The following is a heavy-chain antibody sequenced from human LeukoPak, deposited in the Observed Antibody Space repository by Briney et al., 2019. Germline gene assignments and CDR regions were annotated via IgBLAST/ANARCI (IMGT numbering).Heavy chain of an antibody. J-gene: IGHJ4*02. Sequence: PGGSLRLSCAASGFSFSTSWMTWVRQTPGKGLEWIGEINHSGSTNYNPSLKSRVTISVDTSKNQFSLKLSSVTAADTAVYYCATKGRLSSSWDWGQGTLVTVSS. D-gene: IGHD6-13*01. V-gene: IGHV4-34*08. CDR3: ATKGRLSSSWD. CDR1: GFSFSTSW. CDR2: INHSGST.